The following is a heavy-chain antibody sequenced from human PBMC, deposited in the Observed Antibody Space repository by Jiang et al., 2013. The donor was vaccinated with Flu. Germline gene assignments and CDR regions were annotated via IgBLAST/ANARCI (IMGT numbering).Heavy chain of an antibody. CDR1: GFTFSSYA. J-gene: IGHJ4*02. D-gene: IGHD4-11*01. CDR3: AKDAHLRQRLNDKVTTSYYFDY. V-gene: IGHV3-23*01. CDR2: ISGSGGST. Sequence: VQLLESGGGLVQPGGSLRLSCAASGFTFSSYAMSWVRQAPGKGLEWVSAISGSGGSTYYADSVKGRFTISRDNSKNTLYLQMNSLRAEDTAVYYCAKDAHLRQRLNDKVTTSYYFDYWGQGTLVTVSS.